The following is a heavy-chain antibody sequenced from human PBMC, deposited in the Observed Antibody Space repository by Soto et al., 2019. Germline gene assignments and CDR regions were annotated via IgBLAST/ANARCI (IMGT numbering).Heavy chain of an antibody. CDR3: ARGRGSTGYLGREHYFDY. V-gene: IGHV3-66*01. CDR2: IDIGGNT. Sequence: EVQMVESGGGVVQPGGSLRLSCAASGFSGTNNYMNLVRQTPGKGLEFVSIIDIGGNTYYSDSVKDRFAISRDDSKNTLYRQMDSLRPEDTAVYCCARGRGSTGYLGREHYFDYWGQGTLVTVSP. CDR1: GFSGTNNY. D-gene: IGHD3-16*01. J-gene: IGHJ4*02.